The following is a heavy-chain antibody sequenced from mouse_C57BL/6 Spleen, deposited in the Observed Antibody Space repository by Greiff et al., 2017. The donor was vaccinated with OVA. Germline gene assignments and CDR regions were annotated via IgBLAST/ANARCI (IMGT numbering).Heavy chain of an antibody. CDR1: GFTFTTYP. Sequence: QVQLKESGAELVKPGASVKMSCKASGFTFTTYPIEWMKQTHGTSLEWIGNFHPYNDDTTYNEKFKGKATLTVEKSSSTVYLELSRLTSDDSAVYYGARGYGSSRGWVAYWGQGTLVTVSA. CDR2: FHPYNDDT. J-gene: IGHJ3*01. V-gene: IGHV1-47*01. CDR3: ARGYGSSRGWVAY. D-gene: IGHD1-1*01.